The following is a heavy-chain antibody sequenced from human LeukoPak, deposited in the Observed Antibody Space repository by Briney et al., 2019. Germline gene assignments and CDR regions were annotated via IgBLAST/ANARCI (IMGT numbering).Heavy chain of an antibody. CDR3: ARLGIGVVPTAMLGDYYFDY. D-gene: IGHD2-2*01. J-gene: IGHJ4*02. CDR1: GASISSYY. V-gene: IGHV4-59*08. CDR2: IYYSGST. Sequence: SETLSLTCIVSGASISSYYWSWIRQPPGKGLEWIGYIYYSGSTNYNPSLKSRVTISVDTSKNQFSLKLTSVTAADTAVYYCARLGIGVVPTAMLGDYYFDYWGQGTLVTVSS.